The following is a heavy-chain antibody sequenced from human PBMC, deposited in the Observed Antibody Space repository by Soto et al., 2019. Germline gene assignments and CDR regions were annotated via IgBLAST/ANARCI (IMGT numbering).Heavy chain of an antibody. CDR3: EACDYLTGFSYSDIKCFDP. D-gene: IGHD3-9*01. CDR1: SGSISYYY. CDR2: IYYTGNK. Sequence: SETLSLTCTVSSGSISYYYWSWIRKPPGKGMEWIGYIYYTGNKNSNTTLKGRGTLSIDQDWNKYSLKLRSVTGADTAGDDCEACDYLTGFSYSDIKCFDPWGQGTLVTVSS. J-gene: IGHJ5*02. V-gene: IGHV4-59*01.